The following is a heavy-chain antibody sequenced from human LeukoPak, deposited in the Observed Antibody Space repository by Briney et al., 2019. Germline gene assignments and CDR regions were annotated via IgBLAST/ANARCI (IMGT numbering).Heavy chain of an antibody. Sequence: GGSLRLSCAASGFTFSSYWMSWVRQAPGKGLEWVANIKQDGSEKYYADSVKGRFTISRDNAKNSLYLQMNSLRAEDTAVYYCARGSRYGDYGLRYFDLWGRGTLVTVSS. J-gene: IGHJ2*01. D-gene: IGHD4-17*01. V-gene: IGHV3-7*04. CDR2: IKQDGSEK. CDR3: ARGSRYGDYGLRYFDL. CDR1: GFTFSSYW.